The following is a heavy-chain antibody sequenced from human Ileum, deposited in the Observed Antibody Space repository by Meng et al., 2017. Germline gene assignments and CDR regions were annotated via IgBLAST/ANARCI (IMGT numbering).Heavy chain of an antibody. J-gene: IGHJ4*02. D-gene: IGHD1-26*01. CDR2: IYWDGEI. V-gene: IGHV2-5*02. CDR3: AHRGVGPFDN. Sequence: QITLKESGPTLMKPTQTLTLTCTFSGLSLSASRVGVGWIRQPPGKALEWLAVIYWDGEIQYSPSLKSRLTITKDTSKNQVILTMTNMDPVDTGTYYCAHRGVGPFDNWGQGTLVTVSS. CDR1: GLSLSASRVG.